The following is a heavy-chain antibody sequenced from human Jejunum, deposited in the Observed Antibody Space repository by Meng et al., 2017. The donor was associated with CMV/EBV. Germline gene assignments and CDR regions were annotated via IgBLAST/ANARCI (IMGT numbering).Heavy chain of an antibody. J-gene: IGHJ4*01. CDR3: ARDYNFGPDY. Sequence: KASGGTLRSYTTSWVRQAPGQQGLEWMGWIHPNTGATHYAQKFQGRVTLTRDTSISTVFMELSSLTSDDTAVYYCARDYNFGPDYWGHGTLVTVSS. CDR1: GGTLRSYT. V-gene: IGHV1-2*02. CDR2: IHPNTGAT. D-gene: IGHD1-1*01.